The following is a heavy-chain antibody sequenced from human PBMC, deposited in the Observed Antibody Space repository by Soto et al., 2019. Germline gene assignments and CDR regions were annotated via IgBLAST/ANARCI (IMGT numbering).Heavy chain of an antibody. D-gene: IGHD6-19*01. CDR3: ARGGAVAGRFDP. V-gene: IGHV3-21*01. J-gene: IGHJ5*02. Sequence: EVQLVEYGGGLVKPGGSLRLSCAASGFTFSSYSMNWVRQAPGKGLEWVSSISSSSSYIYYADSVKGRFTISRDNAKNSLYLQMNSLRAEDTAVYYCARGGAVAGRFDPWGQGTLVTVSS. CDR2: ISSSSSYI. CDR1: GFTFSSYS.